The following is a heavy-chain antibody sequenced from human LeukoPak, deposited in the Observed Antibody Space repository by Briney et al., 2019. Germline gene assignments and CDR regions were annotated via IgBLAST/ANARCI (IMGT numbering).Heavy chain of an antibody. J-gene: IGHJ4*02. Sequence: ASVKVSCKASEYTFTSYDINWVRQATGQGLEWMGWMNPDSGNTNYAQKLQGRVTMTTDTSTSTAYMELRSLRSDDTAVYYCARGGDRAAELDYWGQGTLVTVSS. CDR2: MNPDSGNT. CDR3: ARGGDRAAELDY. D-gene: IGHD2-21*01. CDR1: EYTFTSYD. V-gene: IGHV1-18*01.